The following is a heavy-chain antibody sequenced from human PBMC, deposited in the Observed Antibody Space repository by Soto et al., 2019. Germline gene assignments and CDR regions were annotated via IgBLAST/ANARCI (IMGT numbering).Heavy chain of an antibody. CDR2: IIPIFGTA. Sequence: QVQLVQSGAEVKKPGSSVKVSCKASGGTFSSYAISWVRQAPGQGLEWMGGIIPIFGTANYAQTFQGRVTIAADESTNTAYMELSSLRSEDTAVYYGARRAYCGGDCWPSGDYWGQGTLVTVSS. J-gene: IGHJ4*02. CDR3: ARRAYCGGDCWPSGDY. CDR1: GGTFSSYA. D-gene: IGHD2-21*02. V-gene: IGHV1-69*12.